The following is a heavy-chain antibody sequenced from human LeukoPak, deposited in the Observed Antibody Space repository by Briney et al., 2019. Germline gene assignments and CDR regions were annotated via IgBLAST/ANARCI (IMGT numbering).Heavy chain of an antibody. CDR3: ARYSGYDYGYLGPSGVVVAAKAFDI. J-gene: IGHJ3*02. CDR2: IYYSGST. D-gene: IGHD5-12*01. V-gene: IGHV4-39*07. CDR1: GGSISSSSYY. Sequence: SETLSLTCTVSGGSISSSSYYWGWIRQPPGKGLEWIGSIYYSGSTYYNPSLKSRVTISVDTSKNQFSLKLSSVTAADTAVYYCARYSGYDYGYLGPSGVVVAAKAFDIWGQGTMVTVSS.